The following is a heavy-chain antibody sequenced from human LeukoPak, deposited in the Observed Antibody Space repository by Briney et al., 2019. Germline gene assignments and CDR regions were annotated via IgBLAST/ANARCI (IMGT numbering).Heavy chain of an antibody. CDR2: INPSGGST. D-gene: IGHD6-13*01. CDR3: ASLGRLTGSLSSWYVGGAFDI. CDR1: GYTFTSYY. V-gene: IGHV1-46*01. Sequence: ASVKVSCKASGYTFTSYYMHWVRQAPGQGLEWMGIINPSGGSTSYAQKFQGRVTMTRDMSTSTVYMELSSLRSEDTAVYYCASLGRLTGSLSSWYVGGAFDIWGQGTMVTVSS. J-gene: IGHJ3*02.